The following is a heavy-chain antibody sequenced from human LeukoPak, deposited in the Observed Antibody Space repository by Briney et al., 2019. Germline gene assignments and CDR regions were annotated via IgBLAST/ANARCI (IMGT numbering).Heavy chain of an antibody. CDR1: GFTFSSYA. Sequence: GGSLRLSCAASGFTFSSYAMSWVRQAPGKGLEWVSSISGSGSSTYYADSVKGRFTISRDNSRNTLYLQVNTLRAADTALYYCAKTDCTSTSCYIGWFDPWGQGTLVTVSS. CDR2: ISGSGSST. V-gene: IGHV3-23*01. CDR3: AKTDCTSTSCYIGWFDP. J-gene: IGHJ5*02. D-gene: IGHD2-2*02.